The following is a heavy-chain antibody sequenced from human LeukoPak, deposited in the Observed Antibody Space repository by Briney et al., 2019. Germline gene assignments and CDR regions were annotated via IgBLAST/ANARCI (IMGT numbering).Heavy chain of an antibody. CDR3: ARDQSPYYYYMDV. Sequence: ASVKVSCKASGYTFTSYAMHWVRQAPGQRLEWMGWINAGNGNTEYSQKFQGRVTITRDTSASTAYMELSSLRSDDAAVYYCARDQSPYYYYMDVWGKGTTVTVSS. V-gene: IGHV1-3*01. CDR2: INAGNGNT. J-gene: IGHJ6*03. CDR1: GYTFTSYA.